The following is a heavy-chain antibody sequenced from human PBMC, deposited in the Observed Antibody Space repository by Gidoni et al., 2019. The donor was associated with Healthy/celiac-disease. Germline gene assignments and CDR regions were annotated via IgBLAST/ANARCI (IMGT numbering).Heavy chain of an antibody. Sequence: QVQLVESGGGVVQPGRSLRLSCAASGFTFSSYGMHWVRQAPGKGLEWVAVISDDGSNKYYADSVKGRFTISRDNSKNTLYLQMNSLRAEDTAVYYCAKEGVLRFLEWLLSDYYGMDVWGQGTTVTVSS. D-gene: IGHD3-3*01. V-gene: IGHV3-30*18. CDR1: GFTFSSYG. CDR3: AKEGVLRFLEWLLSDYYGMDV. CDR2: ISDDGSNK. J-gene: IGHJ6*02.